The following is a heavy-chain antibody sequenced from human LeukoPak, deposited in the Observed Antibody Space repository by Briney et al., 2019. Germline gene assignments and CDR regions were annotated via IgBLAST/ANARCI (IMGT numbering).Heavy chain of an antibody. V-gene: IGHV3-30-3*01. D-gene: IGHD3/OR15-3a*01. CDR2: ISYDGSNK. Sequence: PGRSLRLSCAASGFTFSSYSMHWVRQAPGKGLEWVAVISYDGSNKYFADSVKGRFTISRDNSKNTLYLQMNSLRAEDTAVYYCARDSSYNDLPYHFEYWGQGTLVTVSS. J-gene: IGHJ4*02. CDR1: GFTFSSYS. CDR3: ARDSSYNDLPYHFEY.